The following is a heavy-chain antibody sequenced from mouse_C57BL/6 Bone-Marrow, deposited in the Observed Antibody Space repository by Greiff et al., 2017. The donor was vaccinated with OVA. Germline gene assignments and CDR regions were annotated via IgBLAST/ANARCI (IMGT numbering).Heavy chain of an antibody. CDR3: ARRWLLRLYAMDD. Sequence: EVQLVESGGDLVKPGASLKLSCAASGFTFTSYGMSWVRQTPGKRLEWVGTINRGGSYTYYPYSVKGRFTISRDNAKNTLYLQMSSLKSEDTAMYSCARRWLLRLYAMDDWGQGISVTVAS. J-gene: IGHJ4*01. V-gene: IGHV5-6*01. D-gene: IGHD2-3*01. CDR2: INRGGSYT. CDR1: GFTFTSYG.